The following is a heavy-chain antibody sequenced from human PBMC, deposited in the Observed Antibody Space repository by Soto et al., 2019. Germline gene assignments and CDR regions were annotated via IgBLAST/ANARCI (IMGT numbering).Heavy chain of an antibody. CDR3: AKDSSRYSRWYFDL. D-gene: IGHD2-15*01. Sequence: EVQLLESGGGLVQPGGSLRLSCAASGFTFSSYAMNWVRQARGKGLEWVSVISGGGGSTYDADSVKGRFTISRDNSKNTLYLQMNSLRAEDTAVYYCAKDSSRYSRWYFDLWGRGTLVTVSS. CDR2: ISGGGGST. CDR1: GFTFSSYA. J-gene: IGHJ2*01. V-gene: IGHV3-23*01.